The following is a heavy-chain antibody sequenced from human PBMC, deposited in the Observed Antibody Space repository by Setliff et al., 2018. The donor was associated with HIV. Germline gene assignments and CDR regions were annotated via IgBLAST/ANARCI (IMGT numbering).Heavy chain of an antibody. CDR3: ACMGGHDAFDI. D-gene: IGHD3-16*01. CDR2: IYPGDSEI. J-gene: IGHJ3*02. CDR1: GYSFTSYW. V-gene: IGHV5-51*01. Sequence: GESLKISCEASGYSFTSYWIGWVRQLPGKGLEWMGIIYPGDSEIGYSPSFQGQVTISADKSISTAYLQWSSLKASDTAMYYCACMGGHDAFDIWGQGTMVTVSS.